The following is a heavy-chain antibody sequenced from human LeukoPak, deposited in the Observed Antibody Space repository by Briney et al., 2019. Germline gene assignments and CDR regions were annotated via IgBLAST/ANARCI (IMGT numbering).Heavy chain of an antibody. CDR1: GFIFRTYW. CDR2: IKEDGSDK. J-gene: IGHJ4*02. V-gene: IGHV3-7*01. CDR3: ARGLGAVPGIFDY. D-gene: IGHD6-19*01. Sequence: GGSLRLSCSASGFIFRTYWMSWVRQAPEKGLEWVAHIKEDGSDKYYVDSVKGRFTVSRDNAKNSLFLQMNSLRAEDTGIYYCARGLGAVPGIFDYWGQGILVTVSS.